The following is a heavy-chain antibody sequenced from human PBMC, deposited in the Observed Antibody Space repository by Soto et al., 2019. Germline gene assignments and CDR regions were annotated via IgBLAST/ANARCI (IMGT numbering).Heavy chain of an antibody. CDR2: ISGSGVST. D-gene: IGHD6-19*01. Sequence: EVQLLGSGGGLVQPGGSLRLSCAASGFTFSSYAVSWVRQAPGKGLEWVSGISGSGVSTHYADSVKGRFTISRDNSKNTRYLQMNSLRAEDTAAYYCAKEVGYSSGYDYFDYWGQGTLVTVSS. CDR1: GFTFSSYA. CDR3: AKEVGYSSGYDYFDY. J-gene: IGHJ4*02. V-gene: IGHV3-23*01.